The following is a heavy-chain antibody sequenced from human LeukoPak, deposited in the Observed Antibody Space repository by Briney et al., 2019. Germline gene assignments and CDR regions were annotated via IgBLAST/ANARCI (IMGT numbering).Heavy chain of an antibody. Sequence: PWETLTLTCTVSGDSVSGISFYWSCIRQPPGEGLQYIGYIQYSGSINYNPSLKSRVSLSVDTSKNQFSLKLSSVTAADTAVYYCARYYDSSGYWSTPHFDYWGQGTVGTVSS. D-gene: IGHD3-22*01. V-gene: IGHV4-61*01. CDR2: IQYSGSI. CDR3: ARYYDSSGYWSTPHFDY. CDR1: GDSVSGISFY. J-gene: IGHJ4*02.